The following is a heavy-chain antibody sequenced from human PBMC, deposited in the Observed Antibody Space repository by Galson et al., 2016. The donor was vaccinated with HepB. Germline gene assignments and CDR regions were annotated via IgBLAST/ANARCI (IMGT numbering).Heavy chain of an antibody. D-gene: IGHD2-15*01. CDR2: INWNSARV. Sequence: SLRLSCAASGFIFDDYSMHWVRQIPGKGLEWASGINWNSARVDYAGSVKGRFTISRDKNSLFLQMNSLRPEDTALYYCAKEDGGFNFDPWGQGTLVTASS. V-gene: IGHV3-9*01. CDR3: AKEDGGFNFDP. CDR1: GFIFDDYS. J-gene: IGHJ5*02.